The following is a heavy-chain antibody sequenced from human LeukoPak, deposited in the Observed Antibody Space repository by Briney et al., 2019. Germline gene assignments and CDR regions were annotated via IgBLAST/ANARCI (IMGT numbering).Heavy chain of an antibody. V-gene: IGHV3-21*01. CDR2: ISSSSSYI. CDR1: GFTFSSYS. CDR3: ARVVAVAGRAFDI. Sequence: GGSLRLSCAASGFTFSSYSMNWVRQAPGKGLEWVSSISSSSSYIYYADSVKGRFTISKDNAKNSLYLQMNSLRAEDTAVYYCARVVAVAGRAFDIWGQGTMVTVSS. J-gene: IGHJ3*02. D-gene: IGHD6-19*01.